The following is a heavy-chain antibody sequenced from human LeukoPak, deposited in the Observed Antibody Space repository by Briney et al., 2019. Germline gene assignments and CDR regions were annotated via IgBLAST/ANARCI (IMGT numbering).Heavy chain of an antibody. CDR1: GGSFSGYY. V-gene: IGHV4-38-2*01. J-gene: IGHJ4*02. Sequence: PSETLSLTCAVYGGSFSGYYWGWIRQSPGKGLEWIGTIYDSGSTYYRPSLKSRVTISVDTSKNQFSLNLSSVTAADTAVYYCARLYDADYFDYWGQGTLVTVSS. CDR3: ARLYDADYFDY. D-gene: IGHD2/OR15-2a*01. CDR2: IYDSGST.